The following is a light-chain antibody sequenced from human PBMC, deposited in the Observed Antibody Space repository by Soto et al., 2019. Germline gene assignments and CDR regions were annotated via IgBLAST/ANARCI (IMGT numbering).Light chain of an antibody. CDR1: QSIGTW. J-gene: IGKJ5*01. Sequence: DIQFTQSPPYLSASVGERVNITCRASQSIGTWLAWHQQKPGKAANLLMFDASNLQTGVPSRFSGSGDETEFTLSISRLQPDASSIYFCRQYKTYTFGRGTRLEIK. V-gene: IGKV1-5*01. CDR2: DAS. CDR3: RQYKTYT.